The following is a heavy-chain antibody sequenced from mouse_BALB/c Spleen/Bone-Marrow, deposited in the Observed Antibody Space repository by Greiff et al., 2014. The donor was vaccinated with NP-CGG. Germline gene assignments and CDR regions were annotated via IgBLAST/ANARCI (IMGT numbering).Heavy chain of an antibody. D-gene: IGHD2-4*01. CDR3: ARYDYGVYFDY. Sequence: EVQLQQSGAEVVKPGASVKLSCTASGFNIKDTYMHWVKQRPEQGLEWIGRIDPANGNTKYDPKFQGKTTITADTSSNTAYLQLSSLTSEDTAVYYCARYDYGVYFDYGGQGTTLTVSS. CDR1: GFNIKDTY. J-gene: IGHJ2*01. CDR2: IDPANGNT. V-gene: IGHV14-3*02.